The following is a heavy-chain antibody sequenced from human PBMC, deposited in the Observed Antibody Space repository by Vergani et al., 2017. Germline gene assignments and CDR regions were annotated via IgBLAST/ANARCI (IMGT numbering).Heavy chain of an antibody. V-gene: IGHV4-59*01. CDR2: IHYSGST. CDR3: ARDNXGSGSYYFPYCDFGMDV. CDR1: GGSISSYY. Sequence: QVQLQESGPGLVKPSETLSLTCTVSGGSISSYYWSWIRQPPGKGLEWIGYIHYSGSTNYNPSLKSPVTISVDTSKNEFSLKLSSVTAADTAVYYCARDNXGSGSYYFPYCDFGMDVWGQGTTVTVSS. D-gene: IGHD3-10*01. J-gene: IGHJ6*02.